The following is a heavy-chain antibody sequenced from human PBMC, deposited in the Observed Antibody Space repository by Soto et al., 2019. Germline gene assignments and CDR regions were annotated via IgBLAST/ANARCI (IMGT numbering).Heavy chain of an antibody. Sequence: VASVKVSCKXSGYTFTSYGISWLRQAPGQGLEWMGWISAYNGNTNYAQKLQGRVTMTTDTSTSTAYMELRSLRSDGTAVYYCARVGTKRIAARPDYWGQGTLVTVSS. V-gene: IGHV1-18*04. CDR2: ISAYNGNT. J-gene: IGHJ4*02. D-gene: IGHD6-6*01. CDR3: ARVGTKRIAARPDY. CDR1: GYTFTSYG.